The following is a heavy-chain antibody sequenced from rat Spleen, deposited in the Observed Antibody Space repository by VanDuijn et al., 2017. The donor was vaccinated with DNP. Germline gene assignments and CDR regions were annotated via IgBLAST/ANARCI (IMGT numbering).Heavy chain of an antibody. V-gene: IGHV5-22*01. CDR2: ISYDGGST. D-gene: IGHD1-12*02. CDR1: GFTFNNYL. Sequence: EVQLVESGGDLVQPGRSLKLSCVASGFTFNNYLMTWIRQVPTKGLEWVAYISYDGGSTSYGDSVKGRFTISRDNAKSSLYLQMISLKSEDMATYYCARPDYYDGSYPHYWGQGVMVTVSS. J-gene: IGHJ2*01. CDR3: ARPDYYDGSYPHY.